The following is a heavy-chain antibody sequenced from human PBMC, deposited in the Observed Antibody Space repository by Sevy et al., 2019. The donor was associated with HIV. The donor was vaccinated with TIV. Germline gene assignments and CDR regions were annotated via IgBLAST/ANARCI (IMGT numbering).Heavy chain of an antibody. Sequence: GGSLRLSCAASGFTFSSYSMNWVRQAPGKGLEWVSSISSSSSYIYYADSVKGRFTISRGNAKNSLYLQMNSLRAEDTAVYYCARVGTYDSSGYYYWGQGTLVTVSS. J-gene: IGHJ4*02. CDR3: ARVGTYDSSGYYY. CDR1: GFTFSSYS. CDR2: ISSSSSYI. D-gene: IGHD3-22*01. V-gene: IGHV3-21*01.